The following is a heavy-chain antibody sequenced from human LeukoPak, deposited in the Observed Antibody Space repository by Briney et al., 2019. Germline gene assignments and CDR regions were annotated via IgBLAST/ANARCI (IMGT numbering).Heavy chain of an antibody. J-gene: IGHJ4*01. D-gene: IGHD6-13*01. CDR2: IGQDGGEK. V-gene: IGHV3-7*01. Sequence: GGSLRLSCAVSGFTFSNYWMNWVRQAPGKGLECVASIGQDGGEKSYVDSVKGRFTISRDNTKNSLYLQMSSLRAEDTAVYYCARDGTAAGLYFDLWGQGTLVTVSS. CDR1: GFTFSNYW. CDR3: ARDGTAAGLYFDL.